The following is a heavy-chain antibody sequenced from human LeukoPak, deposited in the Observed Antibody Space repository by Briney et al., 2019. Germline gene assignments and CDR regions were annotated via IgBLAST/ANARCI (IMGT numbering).Heavy chain of an antibody. V-gene: IGHV4-59*01. CDR2: IYYSGST. Sequence: PSETLSLTCTVSGGSISGYFWSWIRQPPGKGLEWIGHIYYSGSTNYNPSLKSRVTISVDTSKNQFSLKLSSVTAADTAVYYCARVEYSSSFIFDYWGRGTLVTVSS. D-gene: IGHD6-6*01. CDR3: ARVEYSSSFIFDY. CDR1: GGSISGYF. J-gene: IGHJ4*02.